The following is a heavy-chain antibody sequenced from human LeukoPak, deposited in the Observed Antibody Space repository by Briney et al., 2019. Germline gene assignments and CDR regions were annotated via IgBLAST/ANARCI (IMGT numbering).Heavy chain of an antibody. J-gene: IGHJ3*02. V-gene: IGHV4-59*01. D-gene: IGHD3-22*01. Sequence: SETLSLTCTVSGASISSYYWSWIRQPPGKGLEWIGYIYYSGSTNYNPSLKSRVTISIGTSKNQFSLKLSSVTAADTAVYYCATYYYDSSGYASYAFDIWGQGTMVTVSS. CDR1: GASISSYY. CDR2: IYYSGST. CDR3: ATYYYDSSGYASYAFDI.